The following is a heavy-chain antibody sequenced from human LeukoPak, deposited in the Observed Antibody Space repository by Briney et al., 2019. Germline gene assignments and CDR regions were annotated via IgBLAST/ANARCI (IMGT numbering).Heavy chain of an antibody. D-gene: IGHD3-22*01. CDR3: ARLEYYYDSRSAFDI. Sequence: GASVKVSCKASGYTFTSYGISWVRQAPGQGLEWMGWINPNSGGTNYAQKFQGRVTMTRDTSISTAYMELSRLRSDDTAVYYCARLEYYYDSRSAFDIWGQGTMVTVSS. J-gene: IGHJ3*02. CDR2: INPNSGGT. V-gene: IGHV1-2*02. CDR1: GYTFTSYG.